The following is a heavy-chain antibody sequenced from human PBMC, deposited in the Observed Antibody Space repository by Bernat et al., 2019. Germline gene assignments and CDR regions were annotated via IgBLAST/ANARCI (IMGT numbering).Heavy chain of an antibody. CDR2: ISYDGSNT. V-gene: IGHV3-30-3*01. D-gene: IGHD4-23*01. J-gene: IGHJ4*02. CDR1: GFTFSSYA. Sequence: QVQLVESGGGVVQPGRSLRLSCAASGFTFSSYAMHWVRQAPGKGLEWVAVISYDGSNTYYVDSVKGRFTISRDNSKNTLYLQMNNLRAEDTALYYCAREGVLDYGANSGNFDYWGQGTLVTVSS. CDR3: AREGVLDYGANSGNFDY.